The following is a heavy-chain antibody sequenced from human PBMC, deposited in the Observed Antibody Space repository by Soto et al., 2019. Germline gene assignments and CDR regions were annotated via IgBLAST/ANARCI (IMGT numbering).Heavy chain of an antibody. CDR3: ARQGSWPYYYYGLDV. CDR2: ISTYNGDT. V-gene: IGHV1-18*01. CDR1: GYTFTTSG. J-gene: IGHJ6*02. Sequence: QVQLVQSGPEVKKPGASVKVSCEASGYTFTTSGISWVRQAPGQGLEWMGWISTYNGDTTSAQKFQGRVTMTADTSTGTAYMELMSLKSDDTAVYYCARQGSWPYYYYGLDVWGQGTTVTVSS. D-gene: IGHD1-26*01.